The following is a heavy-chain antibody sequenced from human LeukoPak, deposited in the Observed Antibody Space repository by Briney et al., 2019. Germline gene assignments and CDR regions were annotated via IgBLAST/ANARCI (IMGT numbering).Heavy chain of an antibody. CDR1: GASLSGGGYY. D-gene: IGHD3-10*01. Sequence: SETLSLTCTVSGASLSGGGYYWNWIRQHPGRGLEWIGYISYSGSTYYNPSLKSRLTISEDTSKNQFSLNLSSVTAADTAVYYCASLLMVRGVISVDYWGQGTLVTVSS. J-gene: IGHJ4*02. CDR3: ASLLMVRGVISVDY. CDR2: ISYSGST. V-gene: IGHV4-31*03.